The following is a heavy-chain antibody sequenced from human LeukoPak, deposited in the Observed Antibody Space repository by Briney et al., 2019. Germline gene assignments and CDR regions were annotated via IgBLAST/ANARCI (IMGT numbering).Heavy chain of an antibody. CDR2: ISSSSSYT. Sequence: KPGGSLRLSCAASGFTFSDYYMSWIRQAPGKGLEWVSYISSSSSYTNYADSVKGRFTISRDNAKNTLYLQMNSLRAEDTAVYYCAKDHPRYSSGWYSGLYFDYWGQGTLVTVSS. D-gene: IGHD6-19*01. CDR1: GFTFSDYY. J-gene: IGHJ4*02. V-gene: IGHV3-11*06. CDR3: AKDHPRYSSGWYSGLYFDY.